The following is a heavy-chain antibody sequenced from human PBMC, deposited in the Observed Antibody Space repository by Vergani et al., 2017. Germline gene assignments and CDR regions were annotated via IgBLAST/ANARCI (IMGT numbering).Heavy chain of an antibody. V-gene: IGHV3-7*03. Sequence: EVQLVESGGGLVQPGGSLRLSCAASGFMFSSYWMSWVRQAPGKGLEWVANIKQDGSEKYYVDSVKGRFTISRDNAKNSLYLQMNSLRGEDTAVYYCAKGGSSWYREYFQHWGQGTLVTVSS. J-gene: IGHJ1*01. CDR2: IKQDGSEK. D-gene: IGHD6-13*01. CDR3: AKGGSSWYREYFQH. CDR1: GFMFSSYW.